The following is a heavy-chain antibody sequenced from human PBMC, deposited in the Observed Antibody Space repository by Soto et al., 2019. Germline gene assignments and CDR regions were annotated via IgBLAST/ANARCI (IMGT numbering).Heavy chain of an antibody. Sequence: EVQLVESGGVVVQPGGSLRLSCAASGFTFDDYTMHWVRQAPGKGLEWVSLISWDGGSTYYADSVKGRFTISRDNSKNSLYLQMNSLRTEDTALYYCANDWALRVTGENYGMDVWGQAPTVTVSS. D-gene: IGHD4-4*01. CDR3: ANDWALRVTGENYGMDV. V-gene: IGHV3-43*01. CDR1: GFTFDDYT. CDR2: ISWDGGST. J-gene: IGHJ6*02.